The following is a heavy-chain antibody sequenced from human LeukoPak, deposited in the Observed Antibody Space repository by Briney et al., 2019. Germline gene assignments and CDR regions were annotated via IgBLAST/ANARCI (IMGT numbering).Heavy chain of an antibody. J-gene: IGHJ4*01. V-gene: IGHV3-23*01. CDR2: ISGSGGST. CDR3: AKDXXXXXGXXY. CDR1: GFTFSSYA. Sequence: GGSLRLSCAASGFTFSSYAMGWVRQAPGKGREGVSAISGSGGSTYHADSVKGRFTISRDNSKNTLYLQMNSLRAEDTAVYYCAKDXXXXXGXXYWGXXTXVTVX.